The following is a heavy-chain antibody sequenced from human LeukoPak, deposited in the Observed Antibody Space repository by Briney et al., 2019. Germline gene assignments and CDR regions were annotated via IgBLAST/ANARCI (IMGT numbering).Heavy chain of an antibody. CDR3: ARGPIAAAGRSWDY. J-gene: IGHJ4*02. CDR2: IFDSGDT. D-gene: IGHD6-13*01. CDR1: GGSISSGGYS. V-gene: IGHV4-30-2*01. Sequence: SQTLSLTCAVSGGSISSGGYSWSWIRQPPGKGLEWIGYIFDSGDTHYNPSLKSRVTISIDRSQNQLSLKLSAVTAADTAVYYCARGPIAAAGRSWDYWGQGVLVTVPS.